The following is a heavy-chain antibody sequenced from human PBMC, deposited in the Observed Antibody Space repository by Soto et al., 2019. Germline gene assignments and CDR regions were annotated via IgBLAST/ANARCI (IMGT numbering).Heavy chain of an antibody. CDR1: GFTFSSYG. V-gene: IGHV3-33*01. CDR3: ARGNLLRFLEWSPPLWY. J-gene: IGHJ4*02. CDR2: IWYDGSNK. Sequence: QVQLVESGGGVVQPGRSLRLSCAASGFTFSSYGMHWVRQAPGKGLEWVAVIWYDGSNKYYADSVKGRFTISRDNSKNTLYLQMNSLRAEDTAVYYCARGNLLRFLEWSPPLWYWGQGTLVTVSS. D-gene: IGHD3-3*01.